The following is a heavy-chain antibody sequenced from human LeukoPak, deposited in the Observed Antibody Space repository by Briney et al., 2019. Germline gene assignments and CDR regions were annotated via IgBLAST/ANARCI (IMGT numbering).Heavy chain of an antibody. CDR1: GGSFSGYY. V-gene: IGHV4-34*01. D-gene: IGHD3-22*01. J-gene: IGHJ4*02. Sequence: SETLSLTCAVYGGSFSGYYWSWIRQPPGKGLEWIGEINHSGSTNYNPSLKSRVTISVDTSKNQFSLKLSSVTAADTAVYYCARVRTGGYIYYFDYWGQGTLVTVSS. CDR3: ARVRTGGYIYYFDY. CDR2: INHSGST.